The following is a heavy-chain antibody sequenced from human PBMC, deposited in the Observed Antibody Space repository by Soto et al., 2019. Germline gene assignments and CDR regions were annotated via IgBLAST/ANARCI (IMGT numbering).Heavy chain of an antibody. V-gene: IGHV3-23*01. Sequence: EVQLLESGGGLVQPGGSLTLSCAGSGFTFRNYAMSWVRKAPGKGLAWVSGISGSGGKTHFADAVRVRYAISRDNSKSKWYLEVSSLTVEDTATYYCAKDWGYGDYDTWNYFGLDVWGQGTTVTVSS. CDR2: ISGSGGKT. J-gene: IGHJ6*02. CDR1: GFTFRNYA. D-gene: IGHD5-12*01. CDR3: AKDWGYGDYDTWNYFGLDV.